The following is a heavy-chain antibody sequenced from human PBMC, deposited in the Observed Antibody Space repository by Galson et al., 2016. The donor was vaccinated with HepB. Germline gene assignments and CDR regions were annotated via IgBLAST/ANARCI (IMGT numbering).Heavy chain of an antibody. V-gene: IGHV4-31*03. Sequence: TLSLTCTVSGTSIGGGGCYWSWIRQHPEKGLEWIGYFYYSGNTYYAPSLKSRVTISVDTSKTQLSLKLSSVTAADPAVHYCARHDRGIAAAFDHWGQGTLVTVSS. CDR1: GTSIGGGGCY. CDR3: ARHDRGIAAAFDH. J-gene: IGHJ4*02. CDR2: FYYSGNT. D-gene: IGHD6-25*01.